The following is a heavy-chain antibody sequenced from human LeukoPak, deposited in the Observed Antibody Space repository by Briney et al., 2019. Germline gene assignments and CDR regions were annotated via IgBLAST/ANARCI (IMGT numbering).Heavy chain of an antibody. V-gene: IGHV1-8*01. CDR3: VSGYYGMDV. Sequence: ASVKVSCKASGYTFTGYDINWVRQATGQGLAWMGWMNPNSGNTDYAQKFQGRVTMTRDTSISTAYMELSRMRSEETAVYYCVSGYYGMDVWGQGTTVTVSS. J-gene: IGHJ6*02. CDR1: GYTFTGYD. CDR2: MNPNSGNT.